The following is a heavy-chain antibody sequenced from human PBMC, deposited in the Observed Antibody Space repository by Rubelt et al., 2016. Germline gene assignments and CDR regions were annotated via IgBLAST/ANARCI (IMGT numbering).Heavy chain of an antibody. J-gene: IGHJ5*02. Sequence: QVQLVQSGAEVKKPGASVKVSCQASGYTFTTYGISWVGQAPGHGLEGVGWSRTYNGKTNYAQNLQGRGPRTTETSTSTAYMVRGSLGYDDTAMYFWARGYCSSANCLFNWFDPWGQGTLVTVSS. V-gene: IGHV1-18*01. CDR2: SRTYNGKT. D-gene: IGHD2-2*01. CDR3: ARGYCSSANCLFNWFDP. CDR1: GYTFTTYG.